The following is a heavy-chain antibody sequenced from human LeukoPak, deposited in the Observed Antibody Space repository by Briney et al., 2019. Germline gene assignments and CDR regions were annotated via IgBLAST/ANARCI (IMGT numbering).Heavy chain of an antibody. CDR1: GGTFSSYA. J-gene: IGHJ4*02. D-gene: IGHD6-19*01. CDR2: IIPIFGTA. CDR3: ARDDDISGWFYDY. Sequence: SVKVSCKASGGTFSSYAISWVRQAPGQGLEWMGGIIPIFGTANYAQKFQGRVTITADESTSTAYMELSSLRSEDTAVYYCARDDDISGWFYDYWGQGTLVTVSS. V-gene: IGHV1-69*13.